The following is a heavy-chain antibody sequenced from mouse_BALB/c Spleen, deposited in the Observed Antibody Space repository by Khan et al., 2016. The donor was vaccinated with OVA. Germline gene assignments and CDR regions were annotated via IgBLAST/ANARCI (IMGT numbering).Heavy chain of an antibody. CDR3: ARSGYGNPFAY. Sequence: QVQLQQPGAELVKPGASVKISCKASGYTFTSFYMYWVKQRPGQGLEWIGGINPSNGDTHFYEKFRSKATLTVDKSSTTAYMQFRGLTSEDSAVYYCARSGYGNPFAYWGQGTLVPVSA. D-gene: IGHD2-1*01. CDR1: GYTFTSFY. CDR2: INPSNGDT. V-gene: IGHV1S81*02. J-gene: IGHJ3*01.